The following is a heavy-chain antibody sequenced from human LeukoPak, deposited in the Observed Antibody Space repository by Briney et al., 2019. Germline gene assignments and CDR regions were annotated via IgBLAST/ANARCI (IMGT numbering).Heavy chain of an antibody. V-gene: IGHV3-30*03. J-gene: IGHJ3*02. CDR3: AAHTSAGTWAFDI. D-gene: IGHD6-13*01. Sequence: GGSLRLSCAASGFTFSSYGMHWVRQAPGKGLEGVAVISYDGSNKYYADSVKGGFTISRDNSKNTLYLQMNSLRAEDTAVYYCAAHTSAGTWAFDIWGQGTMVTVSS. CDR1: GFTFSSYG. CDR2: ISYDGSNK.